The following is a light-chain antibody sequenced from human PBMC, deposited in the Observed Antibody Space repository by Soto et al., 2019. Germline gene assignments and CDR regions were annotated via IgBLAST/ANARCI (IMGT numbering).Light chain of an antibody. CDR3: CSYAGSSTYYV. CDR1: SSDVGSYNL. V-gene: IGLV2-23*02. CDR2: EVS. Sequence: QSVLTQPASVSGSPGQSITISCTGTSSDVGSYNLDSWYQQHPGKAPKLMIYEVSKRPSGVSNRFSGSKSGNTASLTISGLQTEDEPDYYCCSYAGSSTYYVFGTGTKLTVL. J-gene: IGLJ1*01.